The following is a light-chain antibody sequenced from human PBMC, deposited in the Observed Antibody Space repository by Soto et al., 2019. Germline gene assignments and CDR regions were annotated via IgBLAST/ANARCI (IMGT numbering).Light chain of an antibody. CDR2: NSD. CDR1: SSNVGSNS. J-gene: IGLJ7*01. CDR3: AAWDDSLKSPL. Sequence: QSVLTQPPSASGTPGQRVTISCSGTSSNVGSNSVSWYHHLPGTAPKLLIYNSDQRPSGVPDRFSGSKFDTSASLAISVLQAEDEAAYYCAAWDDSLKSPLFGRVTKLTVL. V-gene: IGLV1-44*01.